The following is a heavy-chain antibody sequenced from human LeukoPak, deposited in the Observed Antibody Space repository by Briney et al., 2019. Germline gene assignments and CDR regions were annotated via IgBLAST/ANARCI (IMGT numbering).Heavy chain of an antibody. CDR3: ARYYYDNSGSIYAFDI. Sequence: SGTLSLTCAVSGGSINSSNWWSWVRQPPGKGLEWIGEIYHSGSTNYNPSLKSRVTISVDKSKNQFSLKLSSVTSADTAVYYCARYYYDNSGSIYAFDIWGQGTMVTVSS. CDR1: GGSINSSNW. V-gene: IGHV4-4*02. D-gene: IGHD3-22*01. J-gene: IGHJ3*02. CDR2: IYHSGST.